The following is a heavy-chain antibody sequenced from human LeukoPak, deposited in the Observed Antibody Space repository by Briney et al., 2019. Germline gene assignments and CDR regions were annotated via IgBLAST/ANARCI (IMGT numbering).Heavy chain of an antibody. CDR2: IHPNSGDT. V-gene: IGHV1-2*06. Sequence: ASVKVSCKASGYTFTDYYIHWVRQAPGQGLEWMGLIHPNSGDTYYAQKFRGRVTMTRDTSITTAYVELDRLTSDDTAVYYCARDYSGSYTHWAQGTLVTTSS. CDR1: GYTFTDYY. D-gene: IGHD1-26*01. J-gene: IGHJ4*02. CDR3: ARDYSGSYTH.